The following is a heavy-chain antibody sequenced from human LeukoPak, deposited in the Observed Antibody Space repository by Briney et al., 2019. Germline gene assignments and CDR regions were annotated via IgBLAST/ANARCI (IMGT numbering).Heavy chain of an antibody. V-gene: IGHV3-48*01. CDR1: GFTFSTYS. CDR3: ARAGRYSYDSTGYYYGAFDI. CDR2: ISSSSSTI. D-gene: IGHD3-22*01. Sequence: PGGSLRLSCTASGFTFSTYSMNWVRQAPGKGLEWVSYISSSSSTIYYADSVKGRFTISRDNAKNSLYLQMNSLRAEDTAVYYCARAGRYSYDSTGYYYGAFDIWGQGTMVTVSS. J-gene: IGHJ3*02.